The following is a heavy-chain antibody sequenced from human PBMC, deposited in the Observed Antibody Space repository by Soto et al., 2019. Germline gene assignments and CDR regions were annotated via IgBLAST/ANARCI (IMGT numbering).Heavy chain of an antibody. D-gene: IGHD5-12*01. CDR1: GFTFGSYA. V-gene: IGHV3-23*01. CDR3: AKEATISGYFDY. CDR2: ISGSGGST. J-gene: IGHJ4*02. Sequence: WGSLRLSCAASGFTFGSYAIIWFRQAPGKGLEWVSAISGSGGSTYYADFVKGRFTISRDNSKNTLYLQMNSLRAEDTAVYYCAKEATISGYFDYWGQGTLVTVSS.